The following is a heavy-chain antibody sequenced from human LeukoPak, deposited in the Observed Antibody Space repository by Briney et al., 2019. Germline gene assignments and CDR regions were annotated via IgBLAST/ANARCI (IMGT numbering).Heavy chain of an antibody. V-gene: IGHV3-30*02. J-gene: IGHJ6*03. Sequence: PGGSLRLSCAASGFTFSSYGMHWVRQAPGKGLERVAFIRYDGSNKYYADSVKGRFTISRDNSKNTLYLQMNSLRAEDTAVYYCAKDGAAAGTWYYYYMDVWGKGTTVTASS. D-gene: IGHD6-13*01. CDR1: GFTFSSYG. CDR3: AKDGAAAGTWYYYYMDV. CDR2: IRYDGSNK.